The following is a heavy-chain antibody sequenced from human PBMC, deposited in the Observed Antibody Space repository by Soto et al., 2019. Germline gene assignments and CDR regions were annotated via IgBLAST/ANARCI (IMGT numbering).Heavy chain of an antibody. CDR2: IIPVFGTP. V-gene: IGHV1-69*01. J-gene: IGHJ5*02. CDR3: ARAPVAATPKWFDP. D-gene: IGHD2-15*01. Sequence: QVQLLQSGAEVKKPGSSVKVSCRASGGAFNSFAISWVRQAPGQGLEWMGGIIPVFGTPIYPQKFQDRVTLTADASTTTAYMELSGLTSDDTAIYYCARAPVAATPKWFDPCGQGTLVTVSS. CDR1: GGAFNSFA.